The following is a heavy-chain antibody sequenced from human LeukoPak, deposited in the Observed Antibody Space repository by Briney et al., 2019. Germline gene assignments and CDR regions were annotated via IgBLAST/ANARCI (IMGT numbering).Heavy chain of an antibody. CDR1: GYTFTGYY. D-gene: IGHD1-7*01. CDR2: INPNSGGT. J-gene: IGHJ5*02. Sequence: GASVKVSCKASGYTFTGYYMHWVRQAPGQGLEWMGWINPNSGGTNYAQKFQGRVTITTDESTSTAYMELSCLRSEDTAVYYCARDNYAGANWFDPWGQGTLVTVSS. V-gene: IGHV1-2*02. CDR3: ARDNYAGANWFDP.